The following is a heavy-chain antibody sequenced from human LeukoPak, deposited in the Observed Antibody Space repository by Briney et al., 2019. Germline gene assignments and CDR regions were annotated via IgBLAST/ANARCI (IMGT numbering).Heavy chain of an antibody. D-gene: IGHD4-11*01. CDR1: GFTFSSYA. CDR2: ISYDGSNK. Sequence: PGGSLRLSCAASGFTFSSYAVRWVRQAPGKGLEWVAVISYDGSNKYYADSVKGRFTISRDNSKNTLYLNMNSLRAEDTGVYYCAKEGTTVTTVAFDIWGQGTMVTVSA. V-gene: IGHV3-30-3*01. CDR3: AKEGTTVTTVAFDI. J-gene: IGHJ3*02.